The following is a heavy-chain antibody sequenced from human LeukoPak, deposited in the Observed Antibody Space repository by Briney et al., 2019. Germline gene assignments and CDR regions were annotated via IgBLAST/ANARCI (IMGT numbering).Heavy chain of an antibody. V-gene: IGHV1-2*02. Sequence: ASVKVSCKASGYTFTGYYMHWVRQAPGQGLEWMGWINPNSGGTNYAQKFQGRVTMTRDTSISTAYMELSSLRSEDTAVYYCATPIKKGGSSFDYWGQGTLVTVSS. D-gene: IGHD1-26*01. CDR3: ATPIKKGGSSFDY. J-gene: IGHJ4*02. CDR1: GYTFTGYY. CDR2: INPNSGGT.